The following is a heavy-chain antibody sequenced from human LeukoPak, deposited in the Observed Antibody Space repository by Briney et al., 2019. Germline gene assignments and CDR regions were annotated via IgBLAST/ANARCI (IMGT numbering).Heavy chain of an antibody. J-gene: IGHJ3*01. CDR3: AKGDYGGNSHTFDV. D-gene: IGHD4-23*01. V-gene: IGHV3-30*18. Sequence: GGSLRLSCAAPGFTFSSCAMHWVRQAPGKGLEWVAVILYDGTNKYYADSVKGRLTISRDNSNNTLSLQVDSLRSEDTAVYFCAKGDYGGNSHTFDVWGQGTMVTVSS. CDR1: GFTFSSCA. CDR2: ILYDGTNK.